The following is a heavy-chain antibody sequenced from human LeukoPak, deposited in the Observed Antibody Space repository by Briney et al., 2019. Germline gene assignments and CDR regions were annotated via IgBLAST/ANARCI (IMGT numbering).Heavy chain of an antibody. CDR3: AIRNYDSRGWDY. V-gene: IGHV1-69*05. D-gene: IGHD3-22*01. CDR1: GGTFSSYA. J-gene: IGHJ4*02. Sequence: ASVKVSCKASGGTFSSYAISWVRQAPGQGLDWMGRIIPIFGTANYAQKFQGRVTITTDESTSTAYMELSSLRSEDTAVYYCAIRNYDSRGWDYWGQGTLVTVSS. CDR2: IIPIFGTA.